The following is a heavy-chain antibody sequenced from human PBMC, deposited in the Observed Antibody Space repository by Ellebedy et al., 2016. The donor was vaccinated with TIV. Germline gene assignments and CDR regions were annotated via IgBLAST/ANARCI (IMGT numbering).Heavy chain of an antibody. CDR2: IYYSGST. V-gene: IGHV4-59*01. Sequence: SETLSLTCTVSGGSISSYYWSWIRQPPGKGLEWIGYIYYSGSTNYNPSLKSRVTISVDTSKNQFSLKLSSVTAADTAVYYCARVFFGSGTPSGAYYYMDVWGKGTTVTVSS. CDR1: GGSISSYY. J-gene: IGHJ6*03. D-gene: IGHD3-10*01. CDR3: ARVFFGSGTPSGAYYYMDV.